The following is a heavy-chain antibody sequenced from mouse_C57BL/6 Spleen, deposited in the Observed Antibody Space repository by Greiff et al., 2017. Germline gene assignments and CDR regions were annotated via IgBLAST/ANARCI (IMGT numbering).Heavy chain of an antibody. Sequence: EVQLQQSGPGLVKPSQSLSLTCSVTGYSITSGYYWNWIRQFPGNKLEWMGYISYDGSNNYNPSLKNRISITRDTSKNQFFLKLNSVTTEDTATYYCARSGYSNYGFAYWGQGTLVTVSA. CDR1: GYSITSGYY. CDR3: ARSGYSNYGFAY. V-gene: IGHV3-6*01. CDR2: ISYDGSN. J-gene: IGHJ3*01. D-gene: IGHD2-5*01.